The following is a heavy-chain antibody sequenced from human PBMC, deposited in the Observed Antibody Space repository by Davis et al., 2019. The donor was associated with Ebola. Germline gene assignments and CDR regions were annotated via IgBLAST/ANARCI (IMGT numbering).Heavy chain of an antibody. CDR2: IQQDGGDK. D-gene: IGHD3-3*01. Sequence: GGSLRLSCAASGFTFNNYCMSWVRQVPGRGLEWVANIQQDGGDKHYLESVKGRFTISRDNTKDLVFLELSSLRVEDTGVYYCARDLGLDFAVVTYFDYWGHGAPVTVSS. V-gene: IGHV3-7*01. CDR3: ARDLGLDFAVVTYFDY. J-gene: IGHJ4*01. CDR1: GFTFNNYC.